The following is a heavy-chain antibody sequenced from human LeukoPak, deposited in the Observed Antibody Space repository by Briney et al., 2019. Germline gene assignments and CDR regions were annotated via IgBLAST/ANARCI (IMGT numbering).Heavy chain of an antibody. CDR2: ISDSSAT. CDR1: GFTFSRYW. D-gene: IGHD2-2*01. J-gene: IGHJ4*02. Sequence: GGSLRLSCAASGFTFSRYWMSWVRQAPGKGLEWVSTISDSSATYYADSVKGRFSISRDNSKNTLYLQMNSLRAEDTAVYYCAKGGTGYCSSSSCLYYFHYWGQGTLVTVSS. V-gene: IGHV3-23*01. CDR3: AKGGTGYCSSSSCLYYFHY.